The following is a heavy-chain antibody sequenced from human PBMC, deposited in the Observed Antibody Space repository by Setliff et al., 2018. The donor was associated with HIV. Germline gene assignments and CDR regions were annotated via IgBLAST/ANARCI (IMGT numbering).Heavy chain of an antibody. CDR1: TGSISRYFYY. J-gene: IGHJ4*01. Sequence: PSETLSLTCTVSTGSISRYFYYWAWIRQPPGKGLEWIGSFYSGGGTSYNPSLNSRVTISVDTSKNQFSLKLRSVTAADTSMYYCARQRADCSGGSCYGYWGQGTLVTSPQ. V-gene: IGHV4-39*01. D-gene: IGHD2-15*01. CDR2: FYSGGGT. CDR3: ARQRADCSGGSCYGY.